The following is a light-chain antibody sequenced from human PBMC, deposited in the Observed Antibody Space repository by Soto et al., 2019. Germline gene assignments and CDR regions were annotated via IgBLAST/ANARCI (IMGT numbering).Light chain of an antibody. J-gene: IGLJ1*01. CDR1: SSDVGGYNY. V-gene: IGLV2-14*01. CDR3: SSYTNINTRACV. Sequence: QSALTQPASVSGSPGQSITISCTGTSSDVGGYNYVSWYQQHPGKAPRLMIYAASNRPSGVSHRFSGSKSGNTASLTISGLQAEDEAEYYCSSYTNINTRACVFGTGTKVTVL. CDR2: AAS.